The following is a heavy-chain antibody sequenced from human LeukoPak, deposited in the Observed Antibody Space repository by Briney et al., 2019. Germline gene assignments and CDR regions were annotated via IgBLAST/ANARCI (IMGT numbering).Heavy chain of an antibody. CDR1: GYTFTSYD. CDR3: ARDSRFYYDSSGYYRY. V-gene: IGHV1-18*01. CDR2: ISAYNGNT. J-gene: IGHJ4*02. D-gene: IGHD3-22*01. Sequence: GASVKVSCKASGYTFTSYDINWVRQATGQGLEWMGWISAYNGNTNYAQKLQGRVTMTTDTSTSTAYMELRSLRSDDTAVYYCARDSRFYYDSSGYYRYWGQGTLVTVSS.